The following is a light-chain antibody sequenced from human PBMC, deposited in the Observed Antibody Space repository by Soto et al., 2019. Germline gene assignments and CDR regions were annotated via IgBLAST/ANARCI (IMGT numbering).Light chain of an antibody. CDR1: QSVSSN. J-gene: IGKJ2*01. Sequence: EIVMTQSPATLSLSPGERATLSCRASQSVSSNLAWYQQKPCQAPRLLIYGASTRATGIPARFSGSGSGTEFTLTISSLQSEDFAVYYCQQCNNWPPAFGQGTKLEIK. CDR2: GAS. CDR3: QQCNNWPPA. V-gene: IGKV3-15*01.